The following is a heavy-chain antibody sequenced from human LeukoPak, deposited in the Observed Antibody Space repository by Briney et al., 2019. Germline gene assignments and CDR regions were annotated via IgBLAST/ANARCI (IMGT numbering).Heavy chain of an antibody. Sequence: GGSLRLSCAASGFTFSSYTMHWVRQAPGRGLEWVAVISYDGSNKYYADSVKGRFTISRDNSKNTLYLQMNSLRAEDTAVYYCAVRLARPGFDYWGQGTLVTVSS. CDR1: GFTFSSYT. V-gene: IGHV3-30-3*01. CDR2: ISYDGSNK. D-gene: IGHD6-25*01. J-gene: IGHJ4*02. CDR3: AVRLARPGFDY.